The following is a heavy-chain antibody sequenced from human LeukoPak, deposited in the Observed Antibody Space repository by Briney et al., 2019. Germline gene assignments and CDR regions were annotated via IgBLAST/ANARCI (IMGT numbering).Heavy chain of an antibody. V-gene: IGHV1-69*04. D-gene: IGHD6-13*01. CDR1: GYTFTSYD. J-gene: IGHJ4*02. CDR3: ARVYSSSWPFDY. CDR2: IIPILGIA. Sequence: SVKVSCKASGYTFTSYDINWVRQAPGQGLEWMGRIIPILGIANYAQKFQGRVTITADRSTSTAYMELSSLRSEDTAVYYCARVYSSSWPFDYWGQGTLVTVSS.